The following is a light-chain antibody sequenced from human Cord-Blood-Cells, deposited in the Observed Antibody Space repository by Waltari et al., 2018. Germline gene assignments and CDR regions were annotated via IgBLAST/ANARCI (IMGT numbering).Light chain of an antibody. J-gene: IGKJ2*01. CDR2: GAS. V-gene: IGKV3-20*01. Sequence: EIVLPQSPGTLSLSPGEGATLPCRASQSVSSSYLAWYQQKPGQAPRLLIYGASSRATGIPDRFSGSGSGTDFTLTISRLEPEDFAVYYCQQYGSSPPTFGQGTKLEIK. CDR1: QSVSSSY. CDR3: QQYGSSPPT.